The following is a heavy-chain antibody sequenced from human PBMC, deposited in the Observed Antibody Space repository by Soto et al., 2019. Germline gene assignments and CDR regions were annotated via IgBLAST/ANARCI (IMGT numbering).Heavy chain of an antibody. V-gene: IGHV1-18*01. CDR3: ARDYYCSGGSCLDSFDY. CDR1: GYTFTSYG. J-gene: IGHJ4*02. Sequence: ASVKVSCKASGYTFTSYGISWVRQAPGQGLEWMGWISAYNGITKYAQKLQGRVTMTTDTPTSTAYMELRSLRSDDTAAYYCARDYYCSGGSCLDSFDYWGQGTLVTVSS. D-gene: IGHD2-15*01. CDR2: ISAYNGIT.